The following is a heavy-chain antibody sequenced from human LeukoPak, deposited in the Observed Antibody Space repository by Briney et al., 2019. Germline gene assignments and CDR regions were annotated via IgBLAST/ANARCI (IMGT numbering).Heavy chain of an antibody. CDR3: ARYCSSTSCRIDAFDI. J-gene: IGHJ3*02. Sequence: SETLSLTSTVSGGSISSHYWSWIRQPPGKGLEWIGYIYYSGSTNYNPSLKSRVTISVDTSKNQFSLKLSSVTAADTAVYYCARYCSSTSCRIDAFDIWGQGTMVTVSS. CDR1: GGSISSHY. D-gene: IGHD2-2*01. V-gene: IGHV4-59*11. CDR2: IYYSGST.